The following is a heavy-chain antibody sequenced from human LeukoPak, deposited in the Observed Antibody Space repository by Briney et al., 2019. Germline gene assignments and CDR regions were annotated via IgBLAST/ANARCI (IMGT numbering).Heavy chain of an antibody. J-gene: IGHJ4*01. CDR1: GYTFTGYY. Sequence: ASVKVSCKASGYTFTGYYMHWVRQAPGQGLEWMGWINPNSGGTNYAQKFQGRVTMTRDTSISTAYMELSRLRSDDTAVYYCARGRGYYYDSSGYYFDYWGQEPWSPSPQ. CDR2: INPNSGGT. CDR3: ARGRGYYYDSSGYYFDY. V-gene: IGHV1-2*02. D-gene: IGHD3-22*01.